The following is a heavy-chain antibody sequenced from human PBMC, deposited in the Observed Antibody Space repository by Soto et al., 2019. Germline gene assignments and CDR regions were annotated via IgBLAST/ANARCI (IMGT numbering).Heavy chain of an antibody. D-gene: IGHD2-2*01. CDR1: GGSISSGGYY. Sequence: SETLSLTCTVSGGSISSGGYYWSWIRQHPGKGLEWIGYIYYSGSTYYNPSLKSRVTISVDTSKNQFSLKLSSVTAADTAVYYCARDRDCSSTSCYVSGLDSWRQGTLVTSPQ. CDR3: ARDRDCSSTSCYVSGLDS. J-gene: IGHJ4*02. CDR2: IYYSGST. V-gene: IGHV4-31*03.